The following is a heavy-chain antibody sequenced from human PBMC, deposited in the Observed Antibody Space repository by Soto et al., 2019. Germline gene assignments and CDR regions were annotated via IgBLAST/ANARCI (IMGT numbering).Heavy chain of an antibody. J-gene: IGHJ6*02. D-gene: IGHD4-4*01. Sequence: QVQLVQSGAEVKKPGSSVKVSCKASGGTFSSYAISWVRQAPGQGREWMGGSIPIFGTANYAQKFQGRVTITADESTSTAYMELSSMRSEDTAVYYCARGLATTPPSAYYYYYGMDVWGQGTTVTVSS. CDR1: GGTFSSYA. CDR2: SIPIFGTA. CDR3: ARGLATTPPSAYYYYYGMDV. V-gene: IGHV1-69*01.